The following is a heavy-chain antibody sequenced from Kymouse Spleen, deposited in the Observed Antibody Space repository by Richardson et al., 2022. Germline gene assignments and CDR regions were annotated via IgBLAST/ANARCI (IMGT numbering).Heavy chain of an antibody. CDR1: GGSISSSNW. Sequence: QVQLQESGPGLVKPSGTLSLTCAVSGGSISSSNWWSWVRQPPGKGLEWIGEIYHSGSTNYNPSLKSRVTISVDKSKNQFSLKLSSVTAADTAVYYCARDLGITIFGVVIIRDYYYYGMDVWGQGTTVTVSS. D-gene: IGHD3-3*01. V-gene: IGHV4-4*02. CDR3: ARDLGITIFGVVIIRDYYYYGMDV. CDR2: IYHSGST. J-gene: IGHJ6*02.